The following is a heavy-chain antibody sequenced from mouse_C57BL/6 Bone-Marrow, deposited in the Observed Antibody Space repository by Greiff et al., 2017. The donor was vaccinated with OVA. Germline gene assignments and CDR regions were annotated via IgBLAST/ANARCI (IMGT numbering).Heavy chain of an antibody. CDR3: ARLGLPFDY. CDR1: GYTFTSYW. CDR2: IDPSDSYT. Sequence: VQLQQPGAELVKPGASVKLSCKASGYTFTSYWMQWVKQRPGQGLEWIGEIDPSDSYTNYNQKFKGKATLTVDTPSSTAYMQLSSLTSEDSAVYYCARLGLPFDYWGQGTTLTVSS. J-gene: IGHJ2*01. D-gene: IGHD2-2*01. V-gene: IGHV1-50*01.